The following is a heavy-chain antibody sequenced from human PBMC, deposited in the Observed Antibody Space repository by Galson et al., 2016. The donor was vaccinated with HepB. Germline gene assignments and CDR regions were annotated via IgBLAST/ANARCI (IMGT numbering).Heavy chain of an antibody. CDR2: IYYSGST. CDR1: GGSISSGGYC. Sequence: TLSLTCTVSGGSISSGGYCWSWIRQHPGKGLEWIGYIYYSGSTYYNPSLKSRVTISVDTSKNQFSLKLSSVTAADTAVYYCARDRRMSYCSSISCYQAWHGMDVWGKGTTVTVSS. D-gene: IGHD2-2*01. V-gene: IGHV4-31*03. CDR3: ARDRRMSYCSSISCYQAWHGMDV. J-gene: IGHJ6*04.